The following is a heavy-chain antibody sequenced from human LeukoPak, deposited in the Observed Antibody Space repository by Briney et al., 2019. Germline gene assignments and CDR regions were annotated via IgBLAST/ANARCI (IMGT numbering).Heavy chain of an antibody. CDR3: ARAPQRNLSYYYGMDV. V-gene: IGHV1-18*01. Sequence: ASVKVSCKASGYTFINYGINWVRQAPGQGLEWMGWISPYNGNTNYAQKLQGRVTMTTDTSTSTAYMELRSLRSDDTAVYYCARAPQRNLSYYYGMDVWGQGTTVPVSS. J-gene: IGHJ6*02. CDR1: GYTFINYG. CDR2: ISPYNGNT.